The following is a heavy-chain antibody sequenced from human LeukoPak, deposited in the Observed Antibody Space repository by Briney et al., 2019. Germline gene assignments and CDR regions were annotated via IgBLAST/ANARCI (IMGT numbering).Heavy chain of an antibody. CDR3: ARENGDSSSWYPHSYNDY. J-gene: IGHJ4*02. D-gene: IGHD6-13*01. Sequence: GRSLRLSCAASGFTFSSYGMHWVRQAPGKGLEWVAVISYDGSNKYYADSVKGRFTISRDNSKNTLYLQMNSLRAEDTAVYYCARENGDSSSWYPHSYNDYWGQGTLVTVSS. CDR1: GFTFSSYG. V-gene: IGHV3-30*03. CDR2: ISYDGSNK.